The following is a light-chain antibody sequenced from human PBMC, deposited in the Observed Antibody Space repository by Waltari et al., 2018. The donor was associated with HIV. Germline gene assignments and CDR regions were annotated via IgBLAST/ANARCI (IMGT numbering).Light chain of an antibody. CDR3: SSYTSSSTLKV. J-gene: IGLJ3*02. Sequence: QSALTQPASVSGSPGQSSTISCTGTSSDVGGYNYVSWYQQNPGKAPKLMIYDVSNRPSGVSNRFSGSKSGNTASLTISGLQAEDEADYYCSSYTSSSTLKVFGGGTKLTVL. V-gene: IGLV2-14*03. CDR2: DVS. CDR1: SSDVGGYNY.